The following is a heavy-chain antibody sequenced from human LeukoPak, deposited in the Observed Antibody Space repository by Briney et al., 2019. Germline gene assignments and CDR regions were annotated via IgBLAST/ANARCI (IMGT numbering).Heavy chain of an antibody. Sequence: ASVKVSCKASGYTFTSYDINWVRQATGQGLEWMAWMNPTSGNTGYAQKFPGRVAMTRNTSISTAYMELSSLRSEDTAVYYCARELVRYFDWLLPQSIDYWGQGTLVTVSS. CDR1: GYTFTSYD. V-gene: IGHV1-8*01. CDR2: MNPTSGNT. D-gene: IGHD3-9*01. J-gene: IGHJ4*02. CDR3: ARELVRYFDWLLPQSIDY.